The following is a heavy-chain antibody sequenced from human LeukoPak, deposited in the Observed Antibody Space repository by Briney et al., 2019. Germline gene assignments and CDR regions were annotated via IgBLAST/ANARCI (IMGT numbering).Heavy chain of an antibody. Sequence: SETLSLTCTVSGGSISSYYWSWIRHPPGKGLEWIGYMYSSGSTNDNPSLKSRVTISVDTSKNQFSLKLSSVTDAATAVYYCARGNYYGSGSYSNWGQGTLVTVSS. CDR1: GGSISSYY. CDR2: MYSSGST. D-gene: IGHD3-10*01. CDR3: ARGNYYGSGSYSN. J-gene: IGHJ4*02. V-gene: IGHV4-4*09.